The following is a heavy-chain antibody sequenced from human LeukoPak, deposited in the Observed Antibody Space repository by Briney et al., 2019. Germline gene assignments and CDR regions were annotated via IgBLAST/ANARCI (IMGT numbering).Heavy chain of an antibody. CDR1: GGSFSGYY. CDR2: INHSGST. V-gene: IGHV4-34*01. D-gene: IGHD3-3*01. J-gene: IGHJ4*02. Sequence: SETLSLTCAVYGGSFSGYYWSWIRQPPWKGLEWIGEINHSGSTNYNPSLKSRVTISVDTSKNQFSLKLSSVTAADTAVYYCARGRSSPKGRFLEWLLPILDYWGQGTLVTVSS. CDR3: ARGRSSPKGRFLEWLLPILDY.